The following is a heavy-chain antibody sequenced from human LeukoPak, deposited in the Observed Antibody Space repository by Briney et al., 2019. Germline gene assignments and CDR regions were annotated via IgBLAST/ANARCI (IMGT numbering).Heavy chain of an antibody. CDR1: GFTFSDYY. Sequence: GGSLRLSCAASGFTFSDYYMSWIRQAPGKGLGWVSYISSSGSTIYYADSVKGRFTISRDNAKNSLYLQMNSLRAEDTAVYYCARVGIAAAGWWFDPWGQGTLVTVSS. J-gene: IGHJ5*02. CDR3: ARVGIAAAGWWFDP. CDR2: ISSSGSTI. D-gene: IGHD6-13*01. V-gene: IGHV3-11*01.